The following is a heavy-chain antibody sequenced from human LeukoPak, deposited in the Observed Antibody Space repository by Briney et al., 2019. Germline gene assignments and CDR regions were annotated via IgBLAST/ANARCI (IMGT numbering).Heavy chain of an antibody. V-gene: IGHV4-4*02. CDR3: ASIAAAGPNAHSWFGP. J-gene: IGHJ5*02. Sequence: PSGTLSLTCAVSGGSISSSNWWSWVRQPPGKGLEWIGEINHSGSTNCNPSLKSRVTISVDTSKNQFFLKLSSVTAADTAVYYCASIAAAGPNAHSWFGPWGQGTLVTVSS. CDR1: GGSISSSNW. D-gene: IGHD6-13*01. CDR2: INHSGST.